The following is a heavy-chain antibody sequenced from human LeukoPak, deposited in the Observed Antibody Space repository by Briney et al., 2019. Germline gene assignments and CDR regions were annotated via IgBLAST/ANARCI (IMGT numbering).Heavy chain of an antibody. CDR1: GYTFTSYD. Sequence: ASVKVFCKASGYTFTSYDINWVRQATGQGLEWMGWMNPNSGNTGYAQKFQGRVTMTRNTSISTAYMELSSLRSEDTAVYYCARPSGGFGYYYMDVWGKGTTVTVSS. CDR3: ARPSGGFGYYYMDV. CDR2: MNPNSGNT. D-gene: IGHD2-15*01. J-gene: IGHJ6*03. V-gene: IGHV1-8*01.